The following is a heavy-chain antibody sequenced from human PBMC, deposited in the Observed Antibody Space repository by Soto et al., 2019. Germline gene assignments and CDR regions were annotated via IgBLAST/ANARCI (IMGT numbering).Heavy chain of an antibody. D-gene: IGHD2-15*01. CDR2: IIPIFTRT. CDR3: ARDVVRSTAGDS. J-gene: IGHJ4*02. Sequence: QLQLVQSGTEVKEPGSSVKVSCKASGGTFSNSSFVWVRQGPGQGLEWMGGIIPIFTRTNFAQKFQGRVTFSADESTRTTYMELRSLTYEDTAIYYCARDVVRSTAGDSWGQGTLVTVSS. V-gene: IGHV1-69*01. CDR1: GGTFSNSS.